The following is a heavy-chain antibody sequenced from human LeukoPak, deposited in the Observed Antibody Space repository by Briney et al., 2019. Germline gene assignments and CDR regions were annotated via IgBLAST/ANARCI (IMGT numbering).Heavy chain of an antibody. CDR3: AKRGVVIRVILVGFHKEAYYFDS. J-gene: IGHJ4*02. Sequence: GGSLRLSCAVSGITLSNCGMSWVRQAPGKGLEWVAGISGSGGSTYYADSVKGRFTISRDNPKNTLYLQMNSLRAEDTAVYFCAKRGVVIRVILVGFHKEAYYFDSWGQGALVTVSS. CDR1: GITLSNCG. V-gene: IGHV3-23*01. D-gene: IGHD3-10*01. CDR2: ISGSGGST.